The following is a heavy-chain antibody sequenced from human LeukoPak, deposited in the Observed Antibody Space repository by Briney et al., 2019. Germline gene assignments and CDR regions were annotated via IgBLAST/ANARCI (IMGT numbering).Heavy chain of an antibody. CDR2: MHYSGNT. V-gene: IGHV4-59*11. CDR1: GGSISGHY. D-gene: IGHD1-26*01. J-gene: IGHJ3*02. Sequence: SETLSLTCTVSGGSISGHYWSWIRQSPGKGLERIGFMHYSGNTNSNPSLRSRVTTSMDTSKNHFSLKMSSVTAADTAVYYCARDSPFEWDVFGDSFDIWGQGIVVTVSS. CDR3: ARDSPFEWDVFGDSFDI.